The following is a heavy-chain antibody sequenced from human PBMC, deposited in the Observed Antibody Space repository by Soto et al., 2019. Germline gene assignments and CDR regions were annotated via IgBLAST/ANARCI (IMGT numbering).Heavy chain of an antibody. Sequence: GSLRLSCAVSGFTFSSHWMSWVRQAPGKGLEWVANIKLDGSLKHYVDSVKGRFTISRDNTKYSLYLQMNSLRADDTGVYFCVRGRASEGSYGCSGFDMWGQGTMVTV. CDR1: GFTFSSHW. CDR3: VRGRASEGSYGCSGFDM. D-gene: IGHD2-15*01. V-gene: IGHV3-7*03. CDR2: IKLDGSLK. J-gene: IGHJ3*02.